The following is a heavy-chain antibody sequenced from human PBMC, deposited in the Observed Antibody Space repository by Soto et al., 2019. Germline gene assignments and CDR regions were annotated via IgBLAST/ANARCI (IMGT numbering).Heavy chain of an antibody. V-gene: IGHV6-1*01. Sequence: PSQTLSLTCAISGDSVSSTTSAWNWIRQCPSRGLEWLGRTYYRSRWYHDYAVSVRSRVIINPDTSNNQFSLHLNSVTPEDTAVYYCARDPGYFYGMDVWGQATTVTVSS. CDR2: TYYRSRWYH. CDR1: GDSVSSTTSA. J-gene: IGHJ6*01. CDR3: ARDPGYFYGMDV.